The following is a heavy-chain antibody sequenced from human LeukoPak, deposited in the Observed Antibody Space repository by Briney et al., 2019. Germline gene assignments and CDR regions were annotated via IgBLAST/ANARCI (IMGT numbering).Heavy chain of an antibody. V-gene: IGHV3-74*01. CDR1: GFTFSTYW. Sequence: SGGSLRLSCAASGFTFSTYWMHWVRQPPGKGLVWVSRINSDGSTKTYAGSVKGRFTISRDNAKNTVYLQMNSLRAEDTAVYYCASQGGYAIDYWRQGTLVTVSS. D-gene: IGHD5-12*01. CDR2: INSDGSTK. CDR3: ASQGGYAIDY. J-gene: IGHJ4*02.